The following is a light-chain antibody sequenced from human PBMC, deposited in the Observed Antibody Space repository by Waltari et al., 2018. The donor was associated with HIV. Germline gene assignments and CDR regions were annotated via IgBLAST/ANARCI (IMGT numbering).Light chain of an antibody. CDR1: STNIGAGYD. Sequence: QSVLTQPPSVSRAPGQTVTVTCTGSSTNIGAGYDVHWYQQLPGAAPKLISYANTNRPSGVPDRFSGSKSGTSTSLVITGLQAEDEADYYCQSYDTGLSASVFGGGTKLTVL. CDR3: QSYDTGLSASV. J-gene: IGLJ3*02. V-gene: IGLV1-40*01. CDR2: ANT.